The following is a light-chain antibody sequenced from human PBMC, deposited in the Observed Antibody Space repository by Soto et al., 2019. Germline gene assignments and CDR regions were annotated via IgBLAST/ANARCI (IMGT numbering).Light chain of an antibody. CDR2: DAS. V-gene: IGKV3-11*01. Sequence: EIVLTQSPATLSLSPGERATLSCRASQSISSFLAWYQQKRGQAPRLLIYDASNRATGIPVRFSGSGSGTDFTLTISSLEPEDFAVYYCQQRSNWPLTFGGGTKVGIK. CDR3: QQRSNWPLT. CDR1: QSISSF. J-gene: IGKJ4*01.